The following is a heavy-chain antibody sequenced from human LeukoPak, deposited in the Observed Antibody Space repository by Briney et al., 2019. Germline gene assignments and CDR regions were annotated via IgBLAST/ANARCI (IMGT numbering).Heavy chain of an antibody. CDR2: ISSSSSYI. Sequence: GGSLRLSCAASGFTFSSYSMNWVRQAPGKGLEWVSSISSSSSYIYYADSVKGRFTISRDNAKNSLYLQMNSLRAEDTTVYYCARDQELRFLEWLPSASAFGIWGQGTMVTVSS. J-gene: IGHJ3*02. V-gene: IGHV3-21*01. D-gene: IGHD3-3*01. CDR1: GFTFSSYS. CDR3: ARDQELRFLEWLPSASAFGI.